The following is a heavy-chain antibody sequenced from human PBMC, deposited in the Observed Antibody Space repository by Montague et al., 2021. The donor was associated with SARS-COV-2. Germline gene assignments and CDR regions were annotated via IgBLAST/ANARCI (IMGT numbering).Heavy chain of an antibody. J-gene: IGHJ4*02. V-gene: IGHV4-39*01. CDR1: GGSISSSSYY. D-gene: IGHD3-22*01. CDR2: IYYSGST. Sequence: SDTLSLTCTVSGGSISSSSYYWGWIRQPPGKGLEWIGSIYYSGSTYYNPSLKSRVTISVDTSKNQFSLKLSSVTAADTAVYYCARHGKTRIAMIVVVIGYCDYWGQGTLVTVSS. CDR3: ARHGKTRIAMIVVVIGYCDY.